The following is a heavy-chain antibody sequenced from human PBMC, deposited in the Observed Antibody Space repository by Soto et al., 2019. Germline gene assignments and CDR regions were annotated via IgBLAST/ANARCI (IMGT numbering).Heavy chain of an antibody. CDR2: ISASDGSS. V-gene: IGHV1-18*04. J-gene: IGHJ4*02. CDR1: AYMFTSYG. CDR3: ATYYYGSGSYYRFDY. Sequence: GASVKVSCKASAYMFTSYGINWARQVPGQGLEWMGWISASDGSSNFAQKFKGRVSMTTERTTGTFTSTAYMELWGLTSDDTAVYFCATYYYGSGSYYRFDYWGQGSLVTVSS. D-gene: IGHD3-10*01.